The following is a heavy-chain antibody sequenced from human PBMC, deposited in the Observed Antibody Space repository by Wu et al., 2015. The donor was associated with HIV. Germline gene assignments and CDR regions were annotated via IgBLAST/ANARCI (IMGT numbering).Heavy chain of an antibody. J-gene: IGHJ4*02. CDR3: ATYFYDNSAYYHY. Sequence: QVQLVQSGAEVKEPGSSLRVSCKTSGGTFSSDAVSWVRQAPGQGLEWMGRIIPILTRPSYAQRFQGRLTITADASTNTVYMELTSPRSEDTAVYYCATYFYDNSAYYHYWGQGTLVTVSS. CDR2: IIPILTRP. CDR1: GGTFSSDA. D-gene: IGHD3-22*01. V-gene: IGHV1-69*13.